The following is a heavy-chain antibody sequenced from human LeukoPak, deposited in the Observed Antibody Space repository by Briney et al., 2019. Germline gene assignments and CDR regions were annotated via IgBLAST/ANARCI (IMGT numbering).Heavy chain of an antibody. CDR2: MNPNSGNT. J-gene: IGHJ6*03. CDR3: GRRLSSGSYFWRPIDV. V-gene: IGHV1-8*01. Sequence: GASVKVSCKPSGYTFTSYDINWVRQATGQGLEGMGWMNPNSGNTGYAQKFQGRVTMTRNTSISTAYMELSSLRSEDTAVYYCGRRLSSGSYFWRPIDVWGKGTTVSISS. D-gene: IGHD3-10*01. CDR1: GYTFTSYD.